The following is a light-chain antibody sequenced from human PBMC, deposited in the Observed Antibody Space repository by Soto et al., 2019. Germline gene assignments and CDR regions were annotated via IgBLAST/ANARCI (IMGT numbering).Light chain of an antibody. CDR1: QSISSW. J-gene: IGKJ1*01. V-gene: IGKV1-39*01. CDR2: KAS. Sequence: DIQMTQSPSSLSASVGDRVTITCRASQSISSWLAWYQRKPGKAPKLLIYKASSLESGVASRFSGSGSGTDFTLTISSLQPEDFATYYCQQSYSTPRTFGQGTKVDI. CDR3: QQSYSTPRT.